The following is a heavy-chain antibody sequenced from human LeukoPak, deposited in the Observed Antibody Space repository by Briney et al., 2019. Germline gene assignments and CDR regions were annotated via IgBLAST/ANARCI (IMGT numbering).Heavy chain of an antibody. CDR2: IRYDGSNK. CDR1: GFTFSSYG. Sequence: GGSLRLSCAASGFTFSSYGMHWVRQAPGKGLEWVAFIRYDGSNKYYADSVKGRFTISRDNSKNTLYLQMNSLRAEDTAVYYCARDARSGYSSNLFDYWGQGTLVTVSS. J-gene: IGHJ4*02. D-gene: IGHD6-19*01. CDR3: ARDARSGYSSNLFDY. V-gene: IGHV3-30*02.